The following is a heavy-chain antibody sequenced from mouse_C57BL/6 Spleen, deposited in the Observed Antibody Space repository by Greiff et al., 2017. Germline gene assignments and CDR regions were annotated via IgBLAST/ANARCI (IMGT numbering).Heavy chain of an antibody. CDR2: IHPNSGST. J-gene: IGHJ2*01. CDR3: ARRRWDDYFDY. CDR1: GYTFTSYW. Sequence: QVQLQQPGAELVKPGASVKLSCKASGYTFTSYWMHWVKQRPGQGLEWIGMIHPNSGSTNYNEKFKSKATLTVDKSSSTAYMQLSSLTSEDSAVYYCARRRWDDYFDYWGQGTTLTVSS. V-gene: IGHV1-64*01. D-gene: IGHD4-1*01.